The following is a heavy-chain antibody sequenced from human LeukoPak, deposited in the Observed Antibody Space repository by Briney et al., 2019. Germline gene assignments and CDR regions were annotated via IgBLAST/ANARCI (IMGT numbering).Heavy chain of an antibody. J-gene: IGHJ4*02. D-gene: IGHD3-16*01. CDR3: ARDPVGGYFDY. V-gene: IGHV3-21*01. Sequence: GGSLRLSCAASGFTFSSYSMNWVRQAPGKGLEWVSSISSSSSYIYYADSVRGRFTISRDNAKNSLYLQMNSLRAEDTAVYYRARDPVGGYFDYWGQGTLVTVSS. CDR2: ISSSSSYI. CDR1: GFTFSSYS.